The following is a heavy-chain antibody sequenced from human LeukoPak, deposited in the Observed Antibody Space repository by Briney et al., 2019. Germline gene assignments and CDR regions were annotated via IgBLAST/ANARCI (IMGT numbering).Heavy chain of an antibody. CDR2: IKQDGSEK. Sequence: GGSVRLSCAASGFTFTSHWMAWVRQAPGKGLEWVANIKQDGSEKYYVDSVKGRFTISRDNAKNSMFLQMSSLRADDTAVYYCARGCCSGPSCYSDTFDLWGQGTMVTVSS. J-gene: IGHJ3*01. V-gene: IGHV3-7*03. D-gene: IGHD2-2*01. CDR3: ARGCCSGPSCYSDTFDL. CDR1: GFTFTSHW.